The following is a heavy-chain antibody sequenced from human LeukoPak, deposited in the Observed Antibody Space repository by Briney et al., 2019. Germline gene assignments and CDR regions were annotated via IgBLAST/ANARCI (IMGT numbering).Heavy chain of an antibody. CDR1: GGSIRRYY. D-gene: IGHD4-23*01. V-gene: IGHV4-59*01. J-gene: IGHJ4*02. CDR2: ISYSGYT. CDR3: ARGRNDNGGMFFDS. Sequence: PSETLSLTCTVSGGSIRRYYWSWIRQAPGKGLEWIGFISYSGYTSYSPSLKSRVAISVDTSKSQFSLRLSSLTAADTAIYYCARGRNDNGGMFFDSWAQGTLVTVSS.